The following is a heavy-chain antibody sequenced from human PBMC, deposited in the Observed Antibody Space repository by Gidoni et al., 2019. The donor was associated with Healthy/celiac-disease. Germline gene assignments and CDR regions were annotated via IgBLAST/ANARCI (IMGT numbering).Heavy chain of an antibody. CDR3: ARDFTYYDFWSGYYNGDYYYGMDV. J-gene: IGHJ6*02. CDR1: GGTFSSYA. Sequence: QVQLVQSGAEVKKPGSSVKVSCKASGGTFSSYAISWVRQAPGQGLEWMGGIIPIFGTANYAQKFQGRVTITADESTSTAYMELSSLRSEDTAVYYCARDFTYYDFWSGYYNGDYYYGMDVWGQGTTVTVSS. V-gene: IGHV1-69*01. CDR2: IIPIFGTA. D-gene: IGHD3-3*01.